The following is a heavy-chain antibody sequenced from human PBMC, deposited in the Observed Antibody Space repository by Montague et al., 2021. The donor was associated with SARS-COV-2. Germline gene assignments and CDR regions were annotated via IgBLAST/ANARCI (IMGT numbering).Heavy chain of an antibody. CDR2: ICYSGTT. J-gene: IGHJ2*01. V-gene: IGHV4-39*01. CDR1: GASISNDIYY. CDR3: ARQDLQLWFDL. Sequence: SETLSLTCTVSGASISNDIYYWGWIRQPPGKGLEWIGSICYSGTTXYXXSLKSRVTISIDTSKNQCSLKLSSATAADTAVYFCARQDLQLWFDLWGRGTLVTVSS. D-gene: IGHD5-18*01.